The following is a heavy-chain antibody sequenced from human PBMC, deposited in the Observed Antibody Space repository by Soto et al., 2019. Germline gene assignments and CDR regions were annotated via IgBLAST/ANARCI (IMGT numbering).Heavy chain of an antibody. J-gene: IGHJ6*02. Sequence: ASVKVSCKASGGTFSSYAISWVRQAPGQGLEWMGGIIPIFGTANYAQKFQGRVTITADESTSTAYMELSSLGSEDTAVYYCARDVEGYDFWSGPYYYYGMDVWGQGTTVTVSS. D-gene: IGHD3-3*01. CDR1: GGTFSSYA. CDR3: ARDVEGYDFWSGPYYYYGMDV. V-gene: IGHV1-69*13. CDR2: IIPIFGTA.